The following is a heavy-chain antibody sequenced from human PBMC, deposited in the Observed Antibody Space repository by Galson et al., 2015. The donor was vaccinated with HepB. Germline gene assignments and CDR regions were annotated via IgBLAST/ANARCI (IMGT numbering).Heavy chain of an antibody. CDR1: GGTFSSYA. D-gene: IGHD3-9*01. J-gene: IGHJ3*02. Sequence: SVKVSCKASGGTFSSYAISWVRQAPGQGLEWMGGIIPILGIANYAQKFQGRVTITADKSTSTAYMELSSLRSEDTAVYYCARVRYYDILTGYYPDAFDIWGQGTMVTVSS. CDR2: IIPILGIA. V-gene: IGHV1-69*10. CDR3: ARVRYYDILTGYYPDAFDI.